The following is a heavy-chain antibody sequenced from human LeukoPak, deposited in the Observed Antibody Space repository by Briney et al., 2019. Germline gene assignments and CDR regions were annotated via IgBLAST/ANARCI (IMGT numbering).Heavy chain of an antibody. CDR1: GDSIDNYY. J-gene: IGHJ5*02. CDR3: VRDAYGDNWFDP. D-gene: IGHD2-21*01. V-gene: IGHV4-59*01. Sequence: SETLSLTCSVSGDSIDNYYWNWIRQPPGKGLEWIGYIYYSGITKYNPSLKSRVAIPVDTSKNQFSLQLRSVTAADTAIYYCVRDAYGDNWFDPWGQGTLVTVSS. CDR2: IYYSGIT.